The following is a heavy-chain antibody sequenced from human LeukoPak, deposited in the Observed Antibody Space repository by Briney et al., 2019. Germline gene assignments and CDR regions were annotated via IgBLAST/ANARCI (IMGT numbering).Heavy chain of an antibody. J-gene: IGHJ4*02. CDR2: IYSAGDT. D-gene: IGHD1-26*01. CDR1: GFTFSSYD. V-gene: IGHV3-13*01. CDR3: ARGIVGARGFDY. Sequence: PGGSLRLSCEVSGFTFSSYDMHWVRHATGKSLEWVSGIYSAGDTYYPGSVKGRFTISRENAKNSVYLQMNSLRAGDTAVYYCARGIVGARGFDYWGQGTLVTVSP.